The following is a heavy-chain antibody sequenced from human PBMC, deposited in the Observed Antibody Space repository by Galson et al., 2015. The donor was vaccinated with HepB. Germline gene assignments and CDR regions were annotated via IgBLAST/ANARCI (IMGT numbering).Heavy chain of an antibody. CDR3: AGGTHAAGFAY. V-gene: IGHV6-1*01. CDR1: GDSVSSNSGA. CDR2: TYFRSKWFY. J-gene: IGHJ4*02. Sequence: CAISGDSVSSNSGAWNWIRQSPSRGLEWLGRTYFRSKWFYDYAVSVKSRITINPDTSKNQFSLQLTSVTPEDTAVYFCAGGTHAAGFAYWGQGTLVTVSS. D-gene: IGHD1-14*01.